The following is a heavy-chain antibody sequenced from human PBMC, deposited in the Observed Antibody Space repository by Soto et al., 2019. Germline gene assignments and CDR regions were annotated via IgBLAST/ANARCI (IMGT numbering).Heavy chain of an antibody. V-gene: IGHV1-58*01. CDR1: GFTFTSSA. Sequence: SVKVSCKASGFTFTSSAVQWVRQARGQRLEWIGWIVVGSGNTNYAQKFQERVTITRDMSTSTAYMELSSLRSEDTAVYYCAADRARDYPITPWGQGTLVTVSS. J-gene: IGHJ4*02. CDR2: IVVGSGNT. CDR3: AADRARDYPITP. D-gene: IGHD3-16*01.